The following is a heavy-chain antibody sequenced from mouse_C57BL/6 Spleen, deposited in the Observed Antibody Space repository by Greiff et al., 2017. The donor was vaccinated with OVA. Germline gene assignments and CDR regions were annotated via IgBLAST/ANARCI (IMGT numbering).Heavy chain of an antibody. CDR2: SRNKANDYTT. J-gene: IGHJ3*01. Sequence: EVHLVESGGGLVQSGRSLRLSCATSGFTFSDFYMEWVRQAPGKGLEWIAASRNKANDYTTAYSASVKGRFIVSRDTSQSILYLQMNALIAEDTAIYYCARDAGFYYGNYPFAYWGQGTLVTVSA. CDR1: GFTFSDFY. V-gene: IGHV7-1*01. D-gene: IGHD2-1*01. CDR3: ARDAGFYYGNYPFAY.